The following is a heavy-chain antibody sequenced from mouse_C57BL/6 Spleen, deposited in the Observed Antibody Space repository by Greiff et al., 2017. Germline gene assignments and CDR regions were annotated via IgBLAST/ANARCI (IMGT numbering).Heavy chain of an antibody. CDR3: AREERYLSY. D-gene: IGHD1-1*01. V-gene: IGHV8-12*01. Sequence: QVTLKECGPGILQSSQTLSLTCSFPGFSLSTSGMGVSWIRQPSGKGLEWLAHIYWDDDKRYNPSLKSRLTISKDTSRNQVFLKITGVDTADTATYYCAREERYLSYWGQGTLVTVSA. CDR1: GFSLSTSGMG. CDR2: IYWDDDK. J-gene: IGHJ3*01.